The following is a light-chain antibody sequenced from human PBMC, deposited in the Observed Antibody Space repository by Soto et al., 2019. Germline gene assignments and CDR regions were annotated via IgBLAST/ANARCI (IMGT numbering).Light chain of an antibody. CDR3: QHYGNSPPSVT. V-gene: IGKV3-11*01. Sequence: EIVLTQSPATLSLSPGERATLSCRASQTVRTYLAWYQQKPGQAPRLVMYEVSSRATGIPARFSGSGSGTDFTLTISSLEPEDFAVYYCQHYGNSPPSVTFGPGTKVDIK. CDR1: QTVRTY. J-gene: IGKJ3*01. CDR2: EVS.